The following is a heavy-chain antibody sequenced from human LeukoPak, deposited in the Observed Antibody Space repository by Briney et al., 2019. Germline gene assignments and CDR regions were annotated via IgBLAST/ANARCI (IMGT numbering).Heavy chain of an antibody. CDR2: ISTYNGDT. V-gene: IGHV1-18*01. J-gene: IGHJ4*02. CDR3: ARGVLLWFGDFDY. CDR1: GYTFTNYG. Sequence: VSVKVSCKSSGYTFTNYGISWVRQAPGQGLEWMGWISTYNGDTNYAQNFQGRVSMTTDTSTKTAYMELRSLRSDDTAVYYCARGVLLWFGDFDYWGQGTLVTVSS. D-gene: IGHD3-10*01.